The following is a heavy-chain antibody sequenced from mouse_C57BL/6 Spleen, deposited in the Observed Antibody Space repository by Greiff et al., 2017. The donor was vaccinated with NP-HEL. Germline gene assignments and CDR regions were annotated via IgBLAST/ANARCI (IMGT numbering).Heavy chain of an antibody. CDR1: GSTFTDYY. V-gene: IGHV1-26*01. CDR2: INPNNGGT. CDR3: ARGGSSYVDAMED. Sequence: VQLQQSGPELVQPGASVKISCKASGSTFTDYYMNWVQPSHGKSLYWIGDINPNNGGTSSNQKFKGQATLTVDKSSSTAYMELRSLTSEDSAVFYCARGGSSYVDAMEDWGKGSSVTVSS. J-gene: IGHJ4*01. D-gene: IGHD1-1*01.